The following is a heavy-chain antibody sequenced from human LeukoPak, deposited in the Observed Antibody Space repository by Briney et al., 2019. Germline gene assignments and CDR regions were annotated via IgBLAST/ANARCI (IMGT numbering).Heavy chain of an antibody. CDR1: GDSVSSSSSA. D-gene: IGHD5-18*01. CDR3: AREDGYGGKFDY. V-gene: IGHV6-1*01. CDR2: TYHRSEWYN. J-gene: IGHJ4*02. Sequence: SQTPSLTCAISGDSVSSSSSAWNWIRQSPSRGLEWLGRTYHRSEWYNDYAASVKSRITINPDTSKNLVSLQLNSVTPEDTAIYYCAREDGYGGKFDYWGQGTLVTVSS.